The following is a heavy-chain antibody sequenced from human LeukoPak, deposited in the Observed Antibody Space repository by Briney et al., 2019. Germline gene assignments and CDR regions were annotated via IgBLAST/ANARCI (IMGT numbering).Heavy chain of an antibody. D-gene: IGHD3-10*01. CDR2: IFWDDDK. Sequence: SGPTLVKPTQTLTLTCTFSGFSLNTLGAGVAWIRQPPGKALESLALIFWDDDKRYSPSLKSRLTLTKDTSKSQVVLTMTHMDPVDTGTYYCAHTHYYGSGLDHWGQGTLVTVSS. V-gene: IGHV2-5*02. CDR3: AHTHYYGSGLDH. CDR1: GFSLNTLGAG. J-gene: IGHJ5*02.